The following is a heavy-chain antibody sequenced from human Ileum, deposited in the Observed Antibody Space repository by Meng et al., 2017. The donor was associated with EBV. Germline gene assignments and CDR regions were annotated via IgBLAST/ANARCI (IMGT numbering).Heavy chain of an antibody. V-gene: IGHV4-4*03. CDR1: GGSIISSKW. D-gene: IGHD3-10*01. CDR2: IYYDGTT. CDR3: ARDENMSQGPGSFDP. Sequence: QVHLQESGTGVVKLPGXLSFTCAVSGGSIISSKWWSWVRQAPGKGLEWIGEIYYDGTTNYNPSLKSRVTISVDKSNNHFSLNLTSVTAADTALYYCARDENMSQGPGSFDPWGQGLRGTVSS. J-gene: IGHJ5*02.